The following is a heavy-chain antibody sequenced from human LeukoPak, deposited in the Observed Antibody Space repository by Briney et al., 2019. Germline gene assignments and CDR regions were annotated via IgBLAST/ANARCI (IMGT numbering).Heavy chain of an antibody. CDR2: VYTTGTT. CDR1: GGSISNYY. J-gene: IGHJ4*02. CDR3: ARDRGTWNDDGFDY. D-gene: IGHD1-1*01. Sequence: SETLSLTCTVSGGSISNYYWTWIRQPAGKGLEWIGRVYTTGTTNYNPSLKSRVTMSVDTSENQFSLKLSSVTAADTAVYYCARDRGTWNDDGFDYWGQGILVTVSS. V-gene: IGHV4-4*07.